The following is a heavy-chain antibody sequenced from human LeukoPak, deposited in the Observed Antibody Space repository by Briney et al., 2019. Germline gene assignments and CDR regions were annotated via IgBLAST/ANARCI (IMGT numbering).Heavy chain of an antibody. D-gene: IGHD4-17*01. CDR2: IYSGGST. Sequence: PGGSLRLSCAASGFTASSNYMSWVRQALGKGLEWVSVIYSGGSTYYADYVKGRFTISRDNSKNTLYLQMNSLRAEDTAVYYCARVPPNGAHFDYWGQGTLVTVSS. V-gene: IGHV3-66*02. CDR1: GFTASSNY. J-gene: IGHJ4*02. CDR3: ARVPPNGAHFDY.